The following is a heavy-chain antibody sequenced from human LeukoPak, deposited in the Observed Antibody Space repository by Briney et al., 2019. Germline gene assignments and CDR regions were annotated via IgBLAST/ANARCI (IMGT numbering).Heavy chain of an antibody. J-gene: IGHJ6*03. D-gene: IGHD5-12*01. CDR3: ARVGYDFYTTFGVEYYYMDV. CDR2: IRFDGSNK. V-gene: IGHV3-30*02. CDR1: GFTLSSYA. Sequence: GALRLSCAASGFTLSSYAMHWVRQAPGKGLEWVAFIRFDGSNKYYADSVKGRFTISRDNAKNSLYLQMNSLRAEDTAVYYCARVGYDFYTTFGVEYYYMDVWGKGTTVTVSS.